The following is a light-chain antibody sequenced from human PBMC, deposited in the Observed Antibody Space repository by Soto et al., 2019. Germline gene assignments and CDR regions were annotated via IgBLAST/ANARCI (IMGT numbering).Light chain of an antibody. CDR1: SSDVGGYNY. CDR2: DVS. V-gene: IGLV2-11*01. CDR3: CSYAGTYTFVV. J-gene: IGLJ2*01. Sequence: QSALTQPRSVSGSPGQSVTISCTGTSSDVGGYNYVSWYQQNPGKAPKLMIYDVSKRPSGVPDRFSGSKSDNTASLTISGLQAEDEAEYYCCSYAGTYTFVVFGGGTKLTVL.